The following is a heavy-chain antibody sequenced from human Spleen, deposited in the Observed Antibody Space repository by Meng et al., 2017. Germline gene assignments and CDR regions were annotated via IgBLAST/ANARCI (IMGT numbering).Heavy chain of an antibody. CDR2: IYNSGST. CDR3: AREGRSHQVGVSVY. Sequence: QVQLQESGPGLVKPSQTLSLTRTVSAGSISSGDYYWSWIRQPPGKGLEWIGYIYNSGSTYYNPSLKSRVTTSVDTSKNQFSLKLRFVTAADTAVYYCAREGRSHQVGVSVYWGQGHLVTVSS. J-gene: IGHJ4*02. D-gene: IGHD2-21*01. CDR1: AGSISSGDYY. V-gene: IGHV4-30-4*01.